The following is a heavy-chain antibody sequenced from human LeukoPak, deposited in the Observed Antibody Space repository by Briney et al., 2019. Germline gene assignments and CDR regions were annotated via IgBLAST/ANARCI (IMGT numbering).Heavy chain of an antibody. Sequence: KPSETQSLTCPVSGGPISSYYWSWIRQPAGKGLEWIGRIYTSGSTNYNPSLKSRVTMSVDTSKNQFSLKLSSVTAADTAVYYCARTTRRYDILTGLNDAFDIWGQGTMVTVSS. CDR3: ARTTRRYDILTGLNDAFDI. J-gene: IGHJ3*02. CDR2: IYTSGST. CDR1: GGPISSYY. D-gene: IGHD3-9*01. V-gene: IGHV4-4*07.